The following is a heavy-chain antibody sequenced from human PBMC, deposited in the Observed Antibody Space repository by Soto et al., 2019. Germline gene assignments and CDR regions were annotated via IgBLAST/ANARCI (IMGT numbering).Heavy chain of an antibody. V-gene: IGHV3-23*01. CDR2: ISGSGSST. J-gene: IGHJ4*02. CDR1: GFTFTNFA. Sequence: PGGSLRLSCAASGFTFTNFAMNWVHQALGKGLEWVSAISGSGSSTYYADSVKGRFSISRDNNKNTLYLQMNSLRVEDTAVYYCATYFYDGSAYYSGWGQGTQVTVSS. D-gene: IGHD3-22*01. CDR3: ATYFYDGSAYYSG.